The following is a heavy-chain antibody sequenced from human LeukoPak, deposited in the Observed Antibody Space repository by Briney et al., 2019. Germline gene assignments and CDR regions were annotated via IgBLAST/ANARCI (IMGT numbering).Heavy chain of an antibody. Sequence: SETLSLTCAVFGGSFSGYYWSWIRQPPGKGLEWIGEINHSGSTNYNPSLKSRVTISVDTSKNQFSLKLSSVTAADTAVYYCARNDFWSGLPDYWGRGALVIVSS. D-gene: IGHD3-3*01. V-gene: IGHV4-34*01. J-gene: IGHJ4*01. CDR1: GGSFSGYY. CDR3: ARNDFWSGLPDY. CDR2: INHSGST.